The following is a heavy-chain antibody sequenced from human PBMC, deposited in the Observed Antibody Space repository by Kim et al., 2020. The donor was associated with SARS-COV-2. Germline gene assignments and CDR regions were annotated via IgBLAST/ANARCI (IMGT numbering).Heavy chain of an antibody. D-gene: IGHD6-19*01. Sequence: ASVKVSCKASGYTFIRYAIHWVRQAPGQRLEWMGWINGGNGNTKYSQKFQGRVTITRDTSASTAHMELSSLRSEDTAVYYCARELNEAVAGAFQYWGQGTLVTVSS. J-gene: IGHJ1*01. CDR1: GYTFIRYA. CDR3: ARELNEAVAGAFQY. V-gene: IGHV1-3*01. CDR2: INGGNGNT.